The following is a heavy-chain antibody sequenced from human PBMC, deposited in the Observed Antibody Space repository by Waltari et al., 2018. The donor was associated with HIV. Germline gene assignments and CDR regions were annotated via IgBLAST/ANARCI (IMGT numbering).Heavy chain of an antibody. CDR2: MDGDGRVK. D-gene: IGHD2-8*01. V-gene: IGHV3-74*02. CDR3: VKDVTVTHYGVYYSGLDV. J-gene: IGHJ6*02. Sequence: VESGGTPVQPGESLRLSCKASGFLFGSHWMHWVRQSPGKGLVWVSGMDGDGRVKKYADNVKGRFTIARDNTKETLFLEMKSLRVEDSGIYHCVKDVTVTHYGVYYSGLDVWGQGTTVTV. CDR1: GFLFGSHW.